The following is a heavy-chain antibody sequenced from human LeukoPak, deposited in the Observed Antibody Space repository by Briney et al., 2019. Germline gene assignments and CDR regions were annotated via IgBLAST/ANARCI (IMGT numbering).Heavy chain of an antibody. D-gene: IGHD4-17*01. CDR1: GFTFSSYA. J-gene: IGHJ4*02. CDR2: ISGSDGNT. CDR3: AKDWDDYGDFLPLDY. V-gene: IGHV3-23*01. Sequence: GGSLRLSCAGSGFTFSSYAMSWVRQAPGKRLEWVPAISGSDGNTYYADSVKGRFTISRDNSKNSLYLQMNSLRAEDTAIYYCAKDWDDYGDFLPLDYWGQGTLVTVSS.